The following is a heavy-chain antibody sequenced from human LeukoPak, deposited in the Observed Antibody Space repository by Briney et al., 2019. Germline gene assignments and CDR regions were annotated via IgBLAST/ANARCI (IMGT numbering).Heavy chain of an antibody. Sequence: GGSLRLSCAASGFTSSSYALNWVRQAPGKGLEWVATVSGSGDRMYHADSVKGRFTISRDNSKNTIYLQMNSLRAEDTALYYCAKAAAAPEFDFWGQGTLVTVSS. CDR2: VSGSGDRM. CDR1: GFTSSSYA. D-gene: IGHD6-13*01. V-gene: IGHV3-23*01. CDR3: AKAAAAPEFDF. J-gene: IGHJ4*02.